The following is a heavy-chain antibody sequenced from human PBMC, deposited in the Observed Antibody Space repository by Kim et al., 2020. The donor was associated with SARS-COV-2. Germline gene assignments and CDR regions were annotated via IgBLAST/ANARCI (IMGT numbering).Heavy chain of an antibody. CDR3: ARTKRITIFGVVQWFDP. D-gene: IGHD3-3*01. Sequence: LTSRVTISVDTSQNQFSLKLSSVTAADTAVYYCARTKRITIFGVVQWFDPWGQGTLVTVSS. J-gene: IGHJ5*02. V-gene: IGHV4-30-2*05.